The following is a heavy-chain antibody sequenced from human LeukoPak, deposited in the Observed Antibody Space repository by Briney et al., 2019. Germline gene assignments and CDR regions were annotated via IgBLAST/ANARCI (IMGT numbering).Heavy chain of an antibody. D-gene: IGHD3-16*01. J-gene: IGHJ1*01. V-gene: IGHV3-23*01. CDR1: GFTFSSYA. CDR3: AKRGYVSPEEYFQH. Sequence: GGSLRLSCAASGFTFSSYAMSWVRQAPGKGLEWVSAISGSGGSTYYADSVKGRFTISRGNSKNTLYLQMNSLRAEDTAVYYCAKRGYVSPEEYFQHWGQGTLVTVSS. CDR2: ISGSGGST.